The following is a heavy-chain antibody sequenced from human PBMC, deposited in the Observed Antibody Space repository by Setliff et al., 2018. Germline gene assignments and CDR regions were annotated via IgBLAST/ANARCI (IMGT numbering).Heavy chain of an antibody. Sequence: GASVKVSCKASGYTFTSYGISWVRQAPGQGLEWMGWISAYNGNTNYAQKLQGRVTMTTDTSTSTAYMELRSLRSEDTAVYYCTTGLRHGVPYFDLWGQGTLVTVSS. CDR2: ISAYNGNT. J-gene: IGHJ4*02. CDR1: GYTFTSYG. D-gene: IGHD1-1*01. CDR3: TTGLRHGVPYFDL. V-gene: IGHV1-18*01.